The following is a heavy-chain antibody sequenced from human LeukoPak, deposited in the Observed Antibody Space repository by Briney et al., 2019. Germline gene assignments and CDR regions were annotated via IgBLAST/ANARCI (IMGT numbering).Heavy chain of an antibody. D-gene: IGHD4-23*01. Sequence: SGGSLRLSCAASGFTFSSYEMNWVRQAPGKGLEWVSVIYSGGSTYYADSVKGRFTISRDNSKNTLYLQMNSLRAEDTAVYYCARVSTVVTGSSGSFDYWGQGTLVTVSS. V-gene: IGHV3-66*01. CDR3: ARVSTVVTGSSGSFDY. CDR1: GFTFSSYE. CDR2: IYSGGST. J-gene: IGHJ4*02.